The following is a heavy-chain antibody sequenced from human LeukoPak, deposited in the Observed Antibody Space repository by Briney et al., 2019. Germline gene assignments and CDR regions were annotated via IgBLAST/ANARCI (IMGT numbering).Heavy chain of an antibody. CDR3: AKDGRGATMFYYGMDV. J-gene: IGHJ6*02. Sequence: GGSLRLSCTASGFTFGDYAMSWVRQAPGKGLEWVSAISGSGGSTYYADSVKGRFTISRDNSKNTLYLQVNSLRAEDTAVYYCAKDGRGATMFYYGMDVWGQGTTVTVSS. CDR2: ISGSGGST. V-gene: IGHV3-23*01. D-gene: IGHD1-26*01. CDR1: GFTFGDYA.